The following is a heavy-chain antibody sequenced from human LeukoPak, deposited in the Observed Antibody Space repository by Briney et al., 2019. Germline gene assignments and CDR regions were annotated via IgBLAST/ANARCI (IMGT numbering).Heavy chain of an antibody. CDR3: AREARYDILTGPTRGVDY. Sequence: GGSLRLSCAGSGFTFGGYGMHWFRRTPGKGLEWVAVIAYDGSRAFYADSVKGRFTISRDNSKNTLYLQMNSLRAEDTAVYYCAREARYDILTGPTRGVDYWGQGTLVTVSS. CDR1: GFTFGGYG. J-gene: IGHJ4*02. CDR2: IAYDGSRA. D-gene: IGHD3-9*01. V-gene: IGHV3-33*01.